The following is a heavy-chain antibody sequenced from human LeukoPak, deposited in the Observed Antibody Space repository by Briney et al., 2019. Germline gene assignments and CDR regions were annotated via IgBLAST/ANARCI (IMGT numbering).Heavy chain of an antibody. CDR2: INHSGST. CDR1: GGSFSGYY. J-gene: IGHJ4*02. Sequence: SETLSLTCAVYGGSFSGYYWSWIRQPPGKGLEWIGEINHSGSTNYNPSFKSRVTISVDTSKNQFSLKLSSVTAADTAVYYCARGRSSHRFDYWGQGTLVTVSS. D-gene: IGHD6-13*01. V-gene: IGHV4-34*01. CDR3: ARGRSSHRFDY.